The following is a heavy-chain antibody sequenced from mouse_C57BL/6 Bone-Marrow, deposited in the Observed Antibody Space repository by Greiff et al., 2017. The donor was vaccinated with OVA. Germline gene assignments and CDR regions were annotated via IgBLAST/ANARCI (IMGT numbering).Heavy chain of an antibody. CDR2: IHPSDSDT. CDR3: ARYDGYYDAMDY. CDR1: GYTFTSYW. Sequence: QVQLKQPGAELVKPGASVKVSCKASGYTFTSYWMHWVKQRPGQGLEWIGRIHPSDSDTNYNQKFKGKATLTVDKSSSTAYMQLSSLTSEDSAVYYCARYDGYYDAMDYWGQGTSVTVSS. V-gene: IGHV1-74*01. J-gene: IGHJ4*01. D-gene: IGHD2-3*01.